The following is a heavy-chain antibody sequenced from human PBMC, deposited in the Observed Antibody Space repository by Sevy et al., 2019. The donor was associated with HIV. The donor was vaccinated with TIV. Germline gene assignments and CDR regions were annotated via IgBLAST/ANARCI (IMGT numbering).Heavy chain of an antibody. CDR2: IYSGGST. Sequence: GESLKISCAASGFTVSSNYMSWVRQAPGKGLEWVSVIYSGGSTYYADSVKGRFTISRDNSKNTLYLQMNSLRAEDTAVYYCARDRAGRLNYYYYGMDVWGQGTTVTVSS. V-gene: IGHV3-53*01. CDR1: GFTVSSNY. J-gene: IGHJ6*02. CDR3: ARDRAGRLNYYYYGMDV.